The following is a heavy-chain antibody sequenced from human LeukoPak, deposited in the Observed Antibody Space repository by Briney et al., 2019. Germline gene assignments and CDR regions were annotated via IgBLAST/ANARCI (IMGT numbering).Heavy chain of an antibody. Sequence: ASVTVSFKASGYTFTGYFLHWVRQAPGQGLDWMGWINPNSGGTNNAQKFQGRVTMTRDTSISTAYIELSRLRSDDTAVYYCARDERYDSSGYPFDYWGQGTLVTVSS. V-gene: IGHV1-2*02. CDR2: INPNSGGT. D-gene: IGHD3-22*01. CDR1: GYTFTGYF. J-gene: IGHJ4*02. CDR3: ARDERYDSSGYPFDY.